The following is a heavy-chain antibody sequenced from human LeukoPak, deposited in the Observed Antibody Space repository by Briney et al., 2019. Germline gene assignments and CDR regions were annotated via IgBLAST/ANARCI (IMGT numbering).Heavy chain of an antibody. CDR2: ISGSSGII. V-gene: IGHV3-48*01. CDR1: GFTFNTYT. CDR3: ASTDTAMVIGY. J-gene: IGHJ4*02. Sequence: GGSLRLSCAASGFTFNTYTMNWVRQAPGKGLEWVSYISGSSGIIDYADSVRGRFTISRDNAKNSLYLQMNSLRAEDTAVYYCASTDTAMVIGYWGQGTLVTVSS. D-gene: IGHD5-18*01.